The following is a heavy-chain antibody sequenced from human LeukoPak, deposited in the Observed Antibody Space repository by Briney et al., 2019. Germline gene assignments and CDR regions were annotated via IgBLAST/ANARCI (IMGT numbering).Heavy chain of an antibody. CDR3: AREIWEPHDFWSGGDKEPYYYYYMDV. J-gene: IGHJ6*03. CDR1: GVSITSYY. D-gene: IGHD3-3*01. CDR2: IHSRGTT. V-gene: IGHV4-59*12. Sequence: YPSETLSLTCSVSGVSITSYYWNWIRQSPGKGLEWLGNIHSRGTTNYNPSLKSRVTMSVDTSKNQFSLKLSSVTAADTAVYYCAREIWEPHDFWSGGDKEPYYYYYMDVWGKGTTVTVSS.